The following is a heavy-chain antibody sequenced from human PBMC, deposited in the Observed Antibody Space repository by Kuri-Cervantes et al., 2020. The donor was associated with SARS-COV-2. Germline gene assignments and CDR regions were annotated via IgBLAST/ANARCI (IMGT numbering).Heavy chain of an antibody. V-gene: IGHV1-46*01. CDR1: GYTFTSYY. Sequence: ASVKVSCKASGYTFTSYYMHWVRQAPGQGLEWMGIINPSGGSTSYAQKFQGRVTMTEDTSTDTAYMELSSLRSEDTAVYYCATVRVTIFGVVIIGGWFDPWGQGTLVTVSS. CDR2: INPSGGST. CDR3: ATVRVTIFGVVIIGGWFDP. D-gene: IGHD3-3*01. J-gene: IGHJ5*02.